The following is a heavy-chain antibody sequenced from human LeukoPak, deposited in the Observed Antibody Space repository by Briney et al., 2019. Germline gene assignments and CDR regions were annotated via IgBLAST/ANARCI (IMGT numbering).Heavy chain of an antibody. CDR3: TRHLIGATPFDY. V-gene: IGHV3-73*01. CDR2: LRSKPNNYAT. Sequence: GGSLRLSCAASGFTFSDSAFHWVRQASGKGLEWVGRLRSKPNNYATAYTASVKGRFTISRHDSKNTAYLQMNSLNTEDTAMYYCTRHLIGATPFDYWGQGTLVSVSS. J-gene: IGHJ4*02. CDR1: GFTFSDSA. D-gene: IGHD4/OR15-4a*01.